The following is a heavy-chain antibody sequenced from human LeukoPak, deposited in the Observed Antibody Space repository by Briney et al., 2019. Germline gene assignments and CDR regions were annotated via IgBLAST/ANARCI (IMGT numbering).Heavy chain of an antibody. CDR2: IYSGGGT. J-gene: IGHJ4*02. CDR3: GRGHWGLDY. CDR1: GFTVSSNY. D-gene: IGHD7-27*01. Sequence: PGGSLRLSCAVSGFTVSSNYMSWVRRAPGKGLEWASLIYSGGGTYYADSVRGRFTISRDDSKNTLYLQMNSLRAEDTAVYYCGRGHWGLDYWGQGALVTVSS. V-gene: IGHV3-53*01.